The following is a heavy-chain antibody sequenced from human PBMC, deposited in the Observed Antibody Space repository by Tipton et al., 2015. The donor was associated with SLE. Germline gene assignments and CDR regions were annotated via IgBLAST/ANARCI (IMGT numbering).Heavy chain of an antibody. Sequence: TLSLTCTVSGGSISSGTYYWSWIRQPAGRGLELIGFFYSSGNTNHNPSLNSRVTISVDRSKNQFSLKLSSVAAADTAVYYCAREGLYSSSSYGVAYWGQGTLVTVSS. CDR2: FYSSGNT. CDR1: GGSISSGTYY. J-gene: IGHJ4*02. D-gene: IGHD6-13*01. CDR3: AREGLYSSSSYGVAY. V-gene: IGHV4-61*10.